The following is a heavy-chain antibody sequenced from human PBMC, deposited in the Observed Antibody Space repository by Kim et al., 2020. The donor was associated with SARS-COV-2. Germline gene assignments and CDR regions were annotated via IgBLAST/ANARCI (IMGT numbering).Heavy chain of an antibody. V-gene: IGHV4-59*08. CDR2: IYYSGST. J-gene: IGHJ4*02. Sequence: SETLSLTCTVSGGSISSYYWSWIRQPPGKGLEWIGYIYYSGSTNYNPSLKSRVTISVDTSKNQFSLKLSSVTAADTAVYYCARLTGEGFFDYWGQGTLVT. CDR1: GGSISSYY. CDR3: ARLTGEGFFDY. D-gene: IGHD7-27*01.